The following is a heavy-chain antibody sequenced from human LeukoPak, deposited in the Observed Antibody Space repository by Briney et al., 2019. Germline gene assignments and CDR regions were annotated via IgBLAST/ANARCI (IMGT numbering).Heavy chain of an antibody. D-gene: IGHD3-10*01. Sequence: SETLSLTCTVSGGSISSSSYYWGWIRQPPGKGLEWIGSIHYSGGTYYNPSLKSRVTTSVDTSKNQFSLKLSSVTAADTAVYYCASRAHYYGSGSYYNPRFDPWGQGTLVTVSS. V-gene: IGHV4-39*07. CDR3: ASRAHYYGSGSYYNPRFDP. J-gene: IGHJ5*02. CDR1: GGSISSSSYY. CDR2: IHYSGGT.